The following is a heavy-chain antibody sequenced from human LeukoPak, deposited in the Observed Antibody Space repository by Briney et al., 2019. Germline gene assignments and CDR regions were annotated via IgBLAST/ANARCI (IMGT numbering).Heavy chain of an antibody. CDR3: ARDPRGGSFQNGYYYYGMDV. CDR1: GGSISSYY. J-gene: IGHJ6*02. V-gene: IGHV4-59*12. CDR2: IYYSGST. D-gene: IGHD1-26*01. Sequence: PSETLSLTCTVSGGSISSYYWSWIRQPPGKGLEWIGYIYYSGSTNYNPSLKSRVTMSVDTSKNQFSLKLSSVTAADTAVYYCARDPRGGSFQNGYYYYGMDVWGQGTTVTVSS.